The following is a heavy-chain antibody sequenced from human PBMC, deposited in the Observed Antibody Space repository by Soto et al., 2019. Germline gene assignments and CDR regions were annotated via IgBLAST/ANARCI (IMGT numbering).Heavy chain of an antibody. CDR2: IKQDGSEK. CDR1: GFTFSSYW. Sequence: GGSLRLSCAASGFTFSSYWMSWVRQAPGKGLEWVANIKQDGSEKYYVDSVKGRFTISRDNAKNSLYLQMNSLRAEDTAVYYCARSDIVVVVAANAFDIWGQGTMVTVSS. CDR3: ARSDIVVVVAANAFDI. D-gene: IGHD2-15*01. V-gene: IGHV3-7*01. J-gene: IGHJ3*02.